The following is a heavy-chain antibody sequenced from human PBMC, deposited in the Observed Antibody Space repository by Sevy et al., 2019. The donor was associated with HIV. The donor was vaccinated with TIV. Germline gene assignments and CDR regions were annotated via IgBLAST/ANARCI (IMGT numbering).Heavy chain of an antibody. J-gene: IGHJ4*02. D-gene: IGHD6-19*01. CDR2: ISGSGGST. CDR3: AKEELSGFY. V-gene: IGHV3-23*01. Sequence: GGSLRLSCAASGFTFSNAWMSWVRQAPGKGLEWVSSISGSGGSTYYADSVKGRFTVSRDNSKNMLYLQMNSLRAEDTAVYYCAKEELSGFYWGQGTLVTVSS. CDR1: GFTFSNAW.